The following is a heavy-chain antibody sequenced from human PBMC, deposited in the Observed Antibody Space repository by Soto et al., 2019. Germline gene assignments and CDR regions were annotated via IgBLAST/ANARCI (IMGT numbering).Heavy chain of an antibody. V-gene: IGHV1-18*01. CDR1: GYAFTTYG. CDR3: ARGRSGDY. CDR2: ISAHNGNT. J-gene: IGHJ4*02. Sequence: QVHLVQSGAEVKKPGASVKVSCKGSGYAFTTYGITWVRQAPGQGLEWMGWISAHNGNTNDAQKLQGRVTVTRDTSTSTAYMELRSLRSDDTAVYYCARGRSGDYWGQGALVTVSS.